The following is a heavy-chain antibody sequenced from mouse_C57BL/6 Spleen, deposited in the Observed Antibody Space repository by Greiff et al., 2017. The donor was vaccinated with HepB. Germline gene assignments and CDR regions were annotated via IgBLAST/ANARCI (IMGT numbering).Heavy chain of an antibody. CDR1: GYTFTSYW. J-gene: IGHJ4*01. CDR3: ARGAYYYAMDY. Sequence: VQLQQPGAELVKPGASVKMSCKASGYTFTSYWITWVKQRPGQGLEWIGDIYPGSGSTNYNEKFKSKATLTVYTSTSTAYMQLSSLTSEDSAVYYCARGAYYYAMDYWGQGTSVTVSS. CDR2: IYPGSGST. V-gene: IGHV1-55*01.